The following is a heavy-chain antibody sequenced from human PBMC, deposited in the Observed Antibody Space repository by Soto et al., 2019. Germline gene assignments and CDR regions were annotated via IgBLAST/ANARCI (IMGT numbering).Heavy chain of an antibody. V-gene: IGHV5-10-1*01. CDR2: IDPSDSYT. CDR3: AKNFGYSYSYDMGDT. CDR1: GYIFTSYW. J-gene: IGHJ5*02. D-gene: IGHD5-18*01. Sequence: GESLKISCNGSGYIFTSYWISWGRQMPGKGLEWMGRIDPSDSYTNYSPSFQGHVTISADKSISTAYLQWSSLSAEDTAIYYCAKNFGYSYSYDMGDTWGQGTLVTVSS.